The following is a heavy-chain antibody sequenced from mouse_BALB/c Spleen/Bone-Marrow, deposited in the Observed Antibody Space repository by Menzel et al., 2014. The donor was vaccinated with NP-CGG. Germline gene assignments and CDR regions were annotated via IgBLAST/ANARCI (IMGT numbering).Heavy chain of an antibody. CDR3: TRIYYDYAWFAY. J-gene: IGHJ3*01. D-gene: IGHD2-4*01. CDR2: ISSGGSYT. Sequence: EVQVVESGGGLVKPGGSLKLSCAASGFTFSSYTMPWVRQTPEERLEWVATISSGGSYTYYPDSVKGRFTISRDNAKNTLYLQMSSLKSEDTAMYYCTRIYYDYAWFAYWGQGTLVTVSA. V-gene: IGHV5-6-4*01. CDR1: GFTFSSYT.